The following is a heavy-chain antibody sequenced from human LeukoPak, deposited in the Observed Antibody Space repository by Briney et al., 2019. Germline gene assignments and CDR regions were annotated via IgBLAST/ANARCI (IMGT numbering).Heavy chain of an antibody. CDR1: GFTFSNYA. J-gene: IGHJ5*02. CDR3: AKPPGLRRLDP. D-gene: IGHD5-12*01. V-gene: IGHV3-23*01. Sequence: GGSLRLSCAAAGFTFSNYAMHWVRQAPGKGLAWVSGINNSGGSTYYADSVKGRFTISRDNSKNTLYLQMNSLRAEDTAVYYCAKPPGLRRLDPWGQGTLVTVSS. CDR2: INNSGGST.